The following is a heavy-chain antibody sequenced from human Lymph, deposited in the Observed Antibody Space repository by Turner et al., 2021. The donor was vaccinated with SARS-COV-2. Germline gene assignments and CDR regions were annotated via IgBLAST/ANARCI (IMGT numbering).Heavy chain of an antibody. J-gene: IGHJ6*02. CDR2: IYSGGTT. V-gene: IGHV3-53*02. CDR3: ARDLGTYGMDV. CDR1: GIIVSRNY. Sequence: VQLVETGGGLIQPGGSLRLTCAASGIIVSRNYMNCVRQAPGKGLEWVSVIYSGGTTYYADSVKSRFTISRDNSKNTLYLQMNSLRVEDTAVYYCARDLGTYGMDVWGQGTTVTVSS. D-gene: IGHD6-13*01.